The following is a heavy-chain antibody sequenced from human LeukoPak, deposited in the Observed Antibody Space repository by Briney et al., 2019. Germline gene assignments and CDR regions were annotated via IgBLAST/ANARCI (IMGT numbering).Heavy chain of an antibody. CDR2: IWYDGSNK. CDR3: ARGDFWSGYYTFDY. V-gene: IGHV3-33*01. CDR1: GFTFSSYG. Sequence: PGGSLRLSCAASGFTFSSYGMHGVRQAPGKGLEWVAVIWYDGSNKYYADSVKGRFTISRDNSKNTLYLQMNSLKAEDTAVYYCARGDFWSGYYTFDYWGQGTLVTVSS. J-gene: IGHJ4*02. D-gene: IGHD3-3*01.